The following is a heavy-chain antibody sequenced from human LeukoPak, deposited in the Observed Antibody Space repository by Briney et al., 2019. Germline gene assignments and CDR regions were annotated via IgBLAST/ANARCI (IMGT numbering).Heavy chain of an antibody. CDR3: ARDKEAAADVWSGYYPL. CDR1: GFTFCSNW. Sequence: GGSLRLSCAASGFTFCSNWVGRVGPGPGKGLEWGVNIKRDGSEKYYRDSVKGRLTVSTDNAMNSLYLQMTRLRAEDTAVYYCARDKEAAADVWSGYYPLWGQGTLVIVSS. CDR2: IKRDGSEK. D-gene: IGHD3-3*01. J-gene: IGHJ4*02. V-gene: IGHV3-7*01.